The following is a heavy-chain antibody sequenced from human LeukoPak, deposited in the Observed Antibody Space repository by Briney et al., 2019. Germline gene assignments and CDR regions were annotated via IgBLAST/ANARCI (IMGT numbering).Heavy chain of an antibody. J-gene: IGHJ4*02. Sequence: SETLSLTCAVYGVSLRGYYWSWIRQPPGKGLEWIGEINHSGSTNYNPSLKSRVTISVDTSKNQFSLKLSSVTAADTAVYYCAREAYYDSSGYYNWGQGTLVTVSS. CDR1: GVSLRGYY. D-gene: IGHD3-22*01. V-gene: IGHV4-34*01. CDR3: AREAYYDSSGYYN. CDR2: INHSGST.